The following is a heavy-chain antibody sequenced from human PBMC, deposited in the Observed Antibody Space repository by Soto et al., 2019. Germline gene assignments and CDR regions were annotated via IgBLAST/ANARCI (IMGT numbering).Heavy chain of an antibody. J-gene: IGHJ3*02. CDR3: ARSCSGGSCYYGPGAFDI. CDR2: IYPGDSDT. Sequence: LGESLKISCKGSGYSFTSYWIGWVRQMPGKGLEWMGIIYPGDSDTRYSPSFQGQVTISADKSISTAYLQWSSLKASDTAMYYCARSCSGGSCYYGPGAFDIWGQGTMVTVSS. CDR1: GYSFTSYW. V-gene: IGHV5-51*01. D-gene: IGHD2-15*01.